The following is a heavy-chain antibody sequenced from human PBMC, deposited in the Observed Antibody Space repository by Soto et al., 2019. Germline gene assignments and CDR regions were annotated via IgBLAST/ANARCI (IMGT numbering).Heavy chain of an antibody. CDR1: GFTFSSYA. D-gene: IGHD6-13*01. Sequence: PGGSLRLSCAASGFTFSSYAMSWVRQAPGKGLEWVSAISGSGGSTYYADSVKGRFTISRDNSKNTLYLQMNSLRAEDTAVYYCAKDRYSSTAAGISFDHWGQGTLVTVSS. J-gene: IGHJ4*02. V-gene: IGHV3-23*01. CDR3: AKDRYSSTAAGISFDH. CDR2: ISGSGGST.